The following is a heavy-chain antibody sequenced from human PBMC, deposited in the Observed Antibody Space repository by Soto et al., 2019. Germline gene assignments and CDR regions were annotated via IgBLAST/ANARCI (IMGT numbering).Heavy chain of an antibody. CDR2: ISSANAYI. V-gene: IGHV3-21*01. CDR1: GFTFSSYW. J-gene: IGHJ6*02. D-gene: IGHD3-10*01. CDR3: TRTKNFGLPRNRMAV. Sequence: LGGSLRLSCAASGFTFSSYWMSWVRQAPGMGLEWVSSISSANAYIYYADSVKGRFTISRDNAKNSLFLQMSSLRAEDTAIYYCTRTKNFGLPRNRMAVWGQGTPVIVSS.